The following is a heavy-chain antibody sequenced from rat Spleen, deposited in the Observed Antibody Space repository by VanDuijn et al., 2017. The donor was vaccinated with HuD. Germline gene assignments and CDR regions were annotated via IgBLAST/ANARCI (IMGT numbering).Heavy chain of an antibody. CDR1: GFSLSNNG. D-gene: IGHD1-2*01. Sequence: QVQLKESGPGLVQPSQTLSLTCTVSGFSLSNNGVSWVRQPPGKDLEWIAAILSGGSTAYNSALKSRRSISRDTSKSQVFLKMNSLQTEDTAIYYCTRAIIYYYSSSMDAWGQGASVTVSS. J-gene: IGHJ4*01. V-gene: IGHV2-4*01. CDR3: TRAIIYYYSSSMDA. CDR2: ILSGGST.